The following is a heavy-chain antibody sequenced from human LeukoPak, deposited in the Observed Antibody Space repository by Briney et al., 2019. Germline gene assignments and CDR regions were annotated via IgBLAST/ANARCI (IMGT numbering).Heavy chain of an antibody. CDR3: ARSDGIATAGPFDY. CDR2: IYGGGST. J-gene: IGHJ4*02. D-gene: IGHD6-13*01. CDR1: GFTVSSNY. V-gene: IGHV3-53*01. Sequence: PGGSLRLSCRVSGFTVSSNYMSWVRQAPGKGLEWVSVIYGGGSTYYADSVKGRFTISRDNSKNTPYLQMNTLRAEDTAVYYCARSDGIATAGPFDYWGQGTLVTVS.